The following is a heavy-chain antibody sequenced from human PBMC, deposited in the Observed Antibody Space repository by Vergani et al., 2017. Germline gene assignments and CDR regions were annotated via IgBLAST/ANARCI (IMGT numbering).Heavy chain of an antibody. CDR2: IYHSGST. D-gene: IGHD2-15*01. Sequence: QVQLQESGPGLVKPSGTLSLTCAVSGGSLSSSNWWSWVRQPPGKGLEWIGEIYHSGSTNYNPSLKSRVTISVDKSKNQFSLKLSSVTAADTAVYYCARDAPYCSGGSCYTSGGMDVWGQGTTVTVSS. V-gene: IGHV4-4*02. J-gene: IGHJ6*02. CDR3: ARDAPYCSGGSCYTSGGMDV. CDR1: GGSLSSSNW.